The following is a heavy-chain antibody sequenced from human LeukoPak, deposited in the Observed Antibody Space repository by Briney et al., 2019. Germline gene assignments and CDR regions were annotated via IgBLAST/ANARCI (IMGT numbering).Heavy chain of an antibody. CDR3: ARGGGSADY. Sequence: SETLSLTCAVYGGSFSGYYWSWIRQPPGKGLEWIGEINHSGSTNYNLSLKSRVTISVDTSKNQFSLKLSSVTAADTAVYYCARGGGSADYWGQGTLVTVSS. V-gene: IGHV4-34*01. CDR1: GGSFSGYY. D-gene: IGHD1-26*01. CDR2: INHSGST. J-gene: IGHJ4*02.